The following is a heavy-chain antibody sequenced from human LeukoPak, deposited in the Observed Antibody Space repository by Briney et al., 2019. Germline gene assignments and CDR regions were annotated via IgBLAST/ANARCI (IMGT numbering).Heavy chain of an antibody. CDR2: ISAYNGNT. CDR1: GYTFTSYG. CDR3: ERSDSSGYLTFFDY. J-gene: IGHJ4*02. D-gene: IGHD3-22*01. V-gene: IGHV1-18*01. Sequence: ASVKVSCKASGYTFTSYGISWVRQAPGQGLEWMGWISAYNGNTNYAQKLQGRVTITTDTSTSTAYMEMRSLRYDDTAVYYCERSDSSGYLTFFDYWGQGTLVTVSS.